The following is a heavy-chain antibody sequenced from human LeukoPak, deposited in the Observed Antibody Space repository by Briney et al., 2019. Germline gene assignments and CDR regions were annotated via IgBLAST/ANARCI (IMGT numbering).Heavy chain of an antibody. V-gene: IGHV3-49*04. D-gene: IGHD3-10*01. CDR1: GFTFGDYA. CDR2: IRSKAYGGTT. Sequence: PGRSLRLSCTASGFTFGDYAMSWVRQAPGKGLEWVGFIRSKAYGGTTEYAASVKGRFTISRDDSKSIAYLQMNSLKTEDTAVYYCTRVQYYYGSGSYYFDYWGQGTPVTVSS. J-gene: IGHJ4*02. CDR3: TRVQYYYGSGSYYFDY.